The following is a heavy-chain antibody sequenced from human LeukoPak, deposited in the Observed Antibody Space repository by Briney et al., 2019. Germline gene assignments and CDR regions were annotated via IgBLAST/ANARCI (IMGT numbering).Heavy chain of an antibody. J-gene: IGHJ4*02. CDR1: GGSFSGYY. D-gene: IGHD6-25*01. CDR3: ARGERLKTHNFDY. V-gene: IGHV4-34*01. Sequence: SETLSLTCAVYGGSFSGYYWSWIRQPPGKGLEWIGEINHSGSTNYNPSLKSRVTISVDTSKNQFSLKLSSVTAADTAVYYCARGERLKTHNFDYWGQGTLVTVSS. CDR2: INHSGST.